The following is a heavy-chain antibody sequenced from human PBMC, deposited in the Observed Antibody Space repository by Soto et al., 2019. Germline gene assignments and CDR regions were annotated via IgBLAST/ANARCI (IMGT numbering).Heavy chain of an antibody. CDR3: AHRVLRTVFGLVTTTAIYFDF. Sequence: QITLKESGPTVVKPTETLTLTCTFSGFSLTTCGVGVGWVRQSPGKAPEWLALIYWDDDKRYSTSLKSRLTITKDTSKNQVVLTMANVDPADRATYYCAHRVLRTVFGLVTTTAIYFDFWGQGTPVVVSS. V-gene: IGHV2-5*02. CDR2: IYWDDDK. D-gene: IGHD3-3*01. J-gene: IGHJ4*02. CDR1: GFSLTTCGVG.